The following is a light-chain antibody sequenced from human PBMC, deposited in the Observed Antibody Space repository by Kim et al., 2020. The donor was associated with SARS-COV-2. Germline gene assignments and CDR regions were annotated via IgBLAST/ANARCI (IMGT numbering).Light chain of an antibody. CDR2: DTS. J-gene: IGKJ5*01. CDR3: QQRINWPPIT. V-gene: IGKV3-11*01. Sequence: SPGESATLSCRASPSVSRSLAWYQQKPGQPPRLLIYDTSNRATGIPARFSGSGSGTDFTLTISSLEPEDFAVYYCQQRINWPPITFGQGTRLEIK. CDR1: PSVSRS.